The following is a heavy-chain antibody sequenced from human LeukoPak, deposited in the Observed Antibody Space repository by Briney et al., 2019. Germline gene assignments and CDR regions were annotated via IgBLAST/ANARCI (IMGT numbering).Heavy chain of an antibody. J-gene: IGHJ4*02. CDR3: ARRASPQDYFDY. Sequence: ASVKVSCKTSGYTFTTYGISWVRQAPGQGLQWLGWIRTYTGSTNYAQKVQGRVSMTMDTATATAYMELRSLIFDDTAVYYCARRASPQDYFDYWGQGTLVTVSS. V-gene: IGHV1-18*04. CDR1: GYTFTTYG. CDR2: IRTYTGST.